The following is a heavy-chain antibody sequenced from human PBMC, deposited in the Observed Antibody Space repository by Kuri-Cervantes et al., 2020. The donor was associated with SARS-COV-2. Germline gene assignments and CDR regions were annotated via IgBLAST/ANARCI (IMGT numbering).Heavy chain of an antibody. V-gene: IGHV1-2*02. J-gene: IGHJ4*02. CDR2: INPNSGST. CDR1: GYTFTGYY. Sequence: ASVKVSCKDSGYTFTGYYMHWVRQAPGQVLEWMGWINPNSGSTNYAQKFQGMVTMTRDTVTSTAYMELSRLRSDDTSVYYCARGGPITIFEVVTKRFDYWGQGTLVTVSS. CDR3: ARGGPITIFEVVTKRFDY. D-gene: IGHD3-3*01.